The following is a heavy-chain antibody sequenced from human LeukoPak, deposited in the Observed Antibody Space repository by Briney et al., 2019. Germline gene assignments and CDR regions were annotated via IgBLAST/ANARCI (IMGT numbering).Heavy chain of an antibody. V-gene: IGHV3-23*01. CDR3: AKCYYGSLGLDAFDI. CDR2: ISVGAEYI. CDR1: GFTFSTYV. J-gene: IGHJ3*02. Sequence: GGSLRLSCAASGFTFSTYVMNWFRQAPGKGLEWVSTISVGAEYIFYADSVKGRFTISRDNSKNTVYLQMNSLRAEDTALYYCAKCYYGSLGLDAFDIWGQGTMVTVSS. D-gene: IGHD3-10*01.